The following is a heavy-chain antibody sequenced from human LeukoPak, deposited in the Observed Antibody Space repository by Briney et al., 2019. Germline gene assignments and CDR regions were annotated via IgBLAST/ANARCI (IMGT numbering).Heavy chain of an antibody. D-gene: IGHD3-10*02. Sequence: GGSLRLSCAASGFTFSNYEMHWVRQAPGKGLEWVSYISSSGTTINYADSVKGRFTISRDNAKNSLYLQMNSLRAEDTAVYYCAELGITMIGGVWGKGTTVTISS. CDR2: ISSSGTTI. V-gene: IGHV3-48*03. CDR3: AELGITMIGGV. J-gene: IGHJ6*04. CDR1: GFTFSNYE.